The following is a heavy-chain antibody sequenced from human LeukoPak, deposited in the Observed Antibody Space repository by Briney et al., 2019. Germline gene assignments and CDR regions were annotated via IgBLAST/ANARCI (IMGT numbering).Heavy chain of an antibody. Sequence: PSETLSLTCAVYGGSFSGHYWSWIRQPPGKGLEWIGEINHSGSTNYNPSLKSRVTISVDTSKNQFSLKLSSVTAADTAVYYCARGGSCYSFLLMCRGWFDPWGQGTLVTVSS. CDR3: ARGGSCYSFLLMCRGWFDP. CDR2: INHSGST. J-gene: IGHJ5*02. D-gene: IGHD2-15*01. V-gene: IGHV4-34*01. CDR1: GGSFSGHY.